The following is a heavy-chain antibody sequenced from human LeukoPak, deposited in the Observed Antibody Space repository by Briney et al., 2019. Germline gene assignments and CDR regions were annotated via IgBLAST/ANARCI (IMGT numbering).Heavy chain of an antibody. J-gene: IGHJ4*02. V-gene: IGHV4-34*01. Sequence: LRLSCAASGFTFSSYEMNWVRQPPGKGLEWIGEINHSGSTNYNPSLKSRVTISVDTSKNQFSLKLSSVTAADTAVYYCARRVRFGLNYFDYWGQGTLVTVSS. CDR2: INHSGST. D-gene: IGHD3-16*01. CDR1: GFTFSSYE. CDR3: ARRVRFGLNYFDY.